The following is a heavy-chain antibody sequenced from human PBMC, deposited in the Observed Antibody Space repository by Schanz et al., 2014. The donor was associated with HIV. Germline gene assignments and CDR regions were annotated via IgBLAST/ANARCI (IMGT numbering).Heavy chain of an antibody. CDR3: RGYRFYYGVDF. J-gene: IGHJ6*02. CDR1: GLTFSRHA. V-gene: IGHV3-72*01. D-gene: IGHD5-18*01. CDR2: SRVKSDSYAT. Sequence: DVQLLDSGGGLVQPGGSLRLSCAASGLTFSRHAMGWVRQAPGKGLEWVARSRVKSDSYATEYAASVTGRFTISRDDSKNSVYLQMNSLNIEDTAVYYCRGYRFYYGVDFWGQGTTVTVS.